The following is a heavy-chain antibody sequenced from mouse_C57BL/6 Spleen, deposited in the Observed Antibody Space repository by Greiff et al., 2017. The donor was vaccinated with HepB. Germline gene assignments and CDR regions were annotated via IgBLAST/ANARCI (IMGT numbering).Heavy chain of an antibody. CDR2: IHPNSGST. CDR1: GYTFTSYW. V-gene: IGHV1-64*01. J-gene: IGHJ1*03. D-gene: IGHD1-1*01. CDR3: ARSITTVVARGGWYFDV. Sequence: VQLQQPGAELVKPGASVKLSCKASGYTFTSYWMHWVKQRPGQGLEWIGMIHPNSGSTNYNEKFKSKATLTVDTSSSTAYMQLISLTSEDSAVYYCARSITTVVARGGWYFDVWGTGTTVTVSS.